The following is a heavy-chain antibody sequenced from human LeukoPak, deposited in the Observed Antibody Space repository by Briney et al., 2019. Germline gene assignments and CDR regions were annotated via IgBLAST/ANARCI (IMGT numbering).Heavy chain of an antibody. Sequence: GGSLRLSCAASGFTVSSNYMNWVRQAPGKGLEWVSIIYSGGDTYYADSVKGRFTISRDNSKNTLYRQTNSLRPEDTAVYYCTRGPGSTWYSDYWGQGILVTVSS. CDR1: GFTVSSNY. J-gene: IGHJ4*02. D-gene: IGHD6-13*01. V-gene: IGHV3-66*02. CDR2: IYSGGDT. CDR3: TRGPGSTWYSDY.